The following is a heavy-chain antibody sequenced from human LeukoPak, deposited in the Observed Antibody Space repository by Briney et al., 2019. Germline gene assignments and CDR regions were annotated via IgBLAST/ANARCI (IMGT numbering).Heavy chain of an antibody. CDR2: INPNSGGT. CDR1: GYTFTGYY. J-gene: IGHJ3*02. V-gene: IGHV1-2*04. Sequence: ASVKASCKASGYTFTGYYMHWVRQAPGQGLEWMGWINPNSGGTNYAQKFRGWVTMTRDTSISTAYMELSRLRSDDTAVYYCVLFGDYYHDAFDIWGQGTMVTVSS. CDR3: VLFGDYYHDAFDI. D-gene: IGHD4-17*01.